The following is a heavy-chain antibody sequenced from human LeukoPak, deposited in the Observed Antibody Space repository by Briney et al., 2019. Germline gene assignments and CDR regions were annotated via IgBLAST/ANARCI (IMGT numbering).Heavy chain of an antibody. J-gene: IGHJ5*02. CDR3: ARGSPVASGRYSIYSS. D-gene: IGHD3-10*01. CDR2: ICANDGNT. Sequence: PGGSLRLSCAASGLTFRNYAMGWVRQAPGKGLEWVSVICANDGNTYYADSVKGRFTISSDNLKNTLSLQMDSLRAADTAMYYCARGSPVASGRYSIYSSWGQGTLVTVSP. V-gene: IGHV3-23*01. CDR1: GLTFRNYA.